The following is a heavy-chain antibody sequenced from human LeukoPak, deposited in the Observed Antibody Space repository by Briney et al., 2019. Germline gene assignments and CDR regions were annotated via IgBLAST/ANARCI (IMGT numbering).Heavy chain of an antibody. CDR3: ARVTRRFLEWLLPPDY. V-gene: IGHV3-21*01. CDR2: ISSSSSYI. D-gene: IGHD3-3*01. J-gene: IGHJ4*02. Sequence: GGSLRLSCAASGFTFSSYSMNWVRQAPGKGLEWVSSISSSSSYIYYADSVKGRFTISRDNAKNSLYLQMNSLRAEDTAVYYCARVTRRFLEWLLPPDYWGQGTLVTVSS. CDR1: GFTFSSYS.